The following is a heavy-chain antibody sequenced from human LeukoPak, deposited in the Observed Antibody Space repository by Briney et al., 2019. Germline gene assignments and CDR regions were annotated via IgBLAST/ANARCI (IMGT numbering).Heavy chain of an antibody. Sequence: PGGSLRLSCAASGFTFSSYNMNWVRQAPGKGLEWVSSITSSSSYIYYADSVKGRFTISRDNAKNSLYLQINSLRAEDTAVYYCARVMAGTTGYDYWGQGTLVTVSS. CDR2: ITSSSSYI. J-gene: IGHJ4*02. CDR1: GFTFSSYN. D-gene: IGHD1-7*01. V-gene: IGHV3-21*01. CDR3: ARVMAGTTGYDY.